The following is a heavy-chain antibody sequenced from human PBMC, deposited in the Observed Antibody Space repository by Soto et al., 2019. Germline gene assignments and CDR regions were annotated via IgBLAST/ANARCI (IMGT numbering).Heavy chain of an antibody. CDR2: ISSSGDII. J-gene: IGHJ4*02. CDR1: GFTFSDYY. CDR3: ARDLGYYDSSGYFDS. V-gene: IGHV3-11*01. Sequence: QVQLVESGGGLVKPGGSLRLSCVASGFTFSDYYMTWIRQAPGKGLEWVSYISSSGDIIYYADSVKGRFTISRDNAKNSLYLQMNSLRAEDTAVYYRARDLGYYDSSGYFDSWGQGTLVTVSS. D-gene: IGHD3-22*01.